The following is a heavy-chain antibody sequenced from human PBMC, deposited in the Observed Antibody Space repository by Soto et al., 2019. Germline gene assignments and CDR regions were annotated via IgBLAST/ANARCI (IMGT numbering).Heavy chain of an antibody. J-gene: IGHJ4*02. CDR2: IIPIFGTP. CDR3: ARDQYYYDSSGYNY. CDR1: GGTFSSYA. D-gene: IGHD3-22*01. Sequence: QVQLVQSGAEVKKPGSSVKVSCKASGGTFSSYAISWVRQAPRQGLEWMGGIIPIFGTPNYAQKFQGRVTITADDSTSTVYMELSSLRSEDTAVYYCARDQYYYDSSGYNYWGQGTLVTVSS. V-gene: IGHV1-69*12.